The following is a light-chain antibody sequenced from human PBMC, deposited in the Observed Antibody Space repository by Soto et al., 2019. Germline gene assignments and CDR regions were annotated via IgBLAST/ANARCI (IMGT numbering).Light chain of an antibody. CDR3: QQYNSYPYT. J-gene: IGKJ2*01. Sequence: DIQMTQSPSTLSASVGDRVTITCRASQSISSWLAWYQQKPGKAPKLLIYDASSLESGVPSRFSGSGSGTHYTLTISSLQPDDFATYYCQQYNSYPYTFGHGTKLEIK. CDR2: DAS. CDR1: QSISSW. V-gene: IGKV1-5*01.